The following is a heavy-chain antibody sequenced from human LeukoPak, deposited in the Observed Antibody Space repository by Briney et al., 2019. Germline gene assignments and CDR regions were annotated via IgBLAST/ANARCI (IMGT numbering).Heavy chain of an antibody. D-gene: IGHD2/OR15-2a*01. V-gene: IGHV4-4*07. CDR3: ARHKNTWGSRYLDY. J-gene: IGHJ4*02. Sequence: PSETLSLTCTVSGGSISSYYWSWIRQPAGKGLEWIGRIYTSGSTNYNPSLKSRVTISVDTSKNQFSLKLSSVTAADTAVYYCARHKNTWGSRYLDYWGQGTLVTVSS. CDR1: GGSISSYY. CDR2: IYTSGST.